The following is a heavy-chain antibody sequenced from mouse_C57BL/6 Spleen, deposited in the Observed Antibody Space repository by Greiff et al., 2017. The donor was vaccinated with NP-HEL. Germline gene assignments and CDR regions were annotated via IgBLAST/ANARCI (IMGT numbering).Heavy chain of an antibody. J-gene: IGHJ3*01. V-gene: IGHV14-4*01. CDR3: TTVFCNSCAY. Sequence: VQLQQSGAELVRPGASVKLSCTASGFNIKDDYMHWVKQRPEQGLEWIGWIDPENGDTEYASKFQGRATITADKSSNTAYLQLSSLSSEDTAVYYCTTVFCNSCAYWGKGTLVTVSA. CDR2: IDPENGDT. CDR1: GFNIKDDY. D-gene: IGHD2-1*01.